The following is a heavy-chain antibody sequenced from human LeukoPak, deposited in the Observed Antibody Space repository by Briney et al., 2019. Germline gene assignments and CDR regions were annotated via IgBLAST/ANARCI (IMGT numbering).Heavy chain of an antibody. Sequence: GGSLRLSCAASGFTFSSYAMSWVRQPPGKGLEWVSSISPSAGSTYYADSVKGRFTISRDNSKNTLYLQMNSLRAEDTAVYYCARDREVGISENWFDPWGQGTLVTVSS. V-gene: IGHV3-23*01. CDR1: GFTFSSYA. CDR2: ISPSAGST. J-gene: IGHJ5*02. D-gene: IGHD1-26*01. CDR3: ARDREVGISENWFDP.